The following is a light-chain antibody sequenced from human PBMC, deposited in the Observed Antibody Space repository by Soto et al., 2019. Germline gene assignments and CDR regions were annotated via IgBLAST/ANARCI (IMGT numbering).Light chain of an antibody. CDR2: KAS. J-gene: IGKJ1*01. CDR3: QDYYSYPWT. V-gene: IGKV1-5*03. Sequence: DIQMTQSPSTLSASVGDRVTITCRASQNVFNWLAWYQQKPGKAPKLLIYKASTSESGVPSRFSGSGSGTAFTLTISSLQPDGFAIDYGQDYYSYPWTFGHGTKV. CDR1: QNVFNW.